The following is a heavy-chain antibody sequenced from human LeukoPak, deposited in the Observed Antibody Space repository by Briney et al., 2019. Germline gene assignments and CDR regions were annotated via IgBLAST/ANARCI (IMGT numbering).Heavy chain of an antibody. CDR2: IKQDGSEK. D-gene: IGHD3-10*01. V-gene: IGHV3-7*01. CDR3: ARGGHGSGSYYNVDWFDP. J-gene: IGHJ5*02. CDR1: GFTFSSYW. Sequence: GGSLRLSCAASGFTFSSYWMSWVRQAPGKGLEWVANIKQDGSEKYYVDSVKGRFTISRDNAKNSLYLQMNSLRAEDTAVYYCARGGHGSGSYYNVDWFDPRGQGTLVAVSS.